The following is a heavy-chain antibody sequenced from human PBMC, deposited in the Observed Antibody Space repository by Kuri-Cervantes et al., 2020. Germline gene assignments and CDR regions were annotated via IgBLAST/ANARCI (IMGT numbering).Heavy chain of an antibody. CDR1: GYTFTSYY. CDR3: ARDSGQTPLEGPGYGMDV. V-gene: IGHV1-46*01. J-gene: IGHJ6*02. CDR2: INPSGGST. Sequence: ASVKVSCKASGYTFTSYYMHWVQQAPGQGLEWMGIINPSGGSTSYAQKFQGRVTMTRDTSTSTVYMELSSLRSEDTAVYYCARDSGQTPLEGPGYGMDVWGQGTTVTVSS.